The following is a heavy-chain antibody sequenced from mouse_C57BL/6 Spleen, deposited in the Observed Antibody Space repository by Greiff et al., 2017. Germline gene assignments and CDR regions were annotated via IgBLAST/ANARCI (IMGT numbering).Heavy chain of an antibody. V-gene: IGHV1-55*01. J-gene: IGHJ2*01. CDR1: GYTFTSYW. CDR2: IYPGSGST. Sequence: QVQLQQPGAELVKPGASVKMSCKASGYTFTSYWITWVKQRPGQGLEWIGDIYPGSGSTNYNEKFKSKATLTGDTSSSTAYMQLSSLTSEDSAVYYCAREGAGLDYWGQGTTLTVSS. CDR3: AREGAGLDY.